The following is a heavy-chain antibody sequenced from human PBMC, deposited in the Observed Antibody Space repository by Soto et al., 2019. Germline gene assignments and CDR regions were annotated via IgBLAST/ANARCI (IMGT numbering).Heavy chain of an antibody. V-gene: IGHV5-51*01. CDR1: GYSFTSYW. CDR2: IYPGDSDT. CDR3: ARHQITMVRGVFGAFDI. Sequence: PGESLKISCKGSGYSFTSYWIGWVRQMPGKGLELMGIIYPGDSDTRYIPSFQGQVTISAYKSISTAYLQWSSLKASDTAMYYCARHQITMVRGVFGAFDIWGQGTMVTVSS. D-gene: IGHD3-10*01. J-gene: IGHJ3*02.